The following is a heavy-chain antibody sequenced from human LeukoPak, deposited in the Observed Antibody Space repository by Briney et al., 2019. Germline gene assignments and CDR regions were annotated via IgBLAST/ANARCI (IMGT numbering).Heavy chain of an antibody. V-gene: IGHV4-59*01. J-gene: IGHJ3*02. CDR2: IYYSGST. D-gene: IGHD5-18*01. CDR1: GGSISSYY. Sequence: SETLSLTCTVSGGSISSYYWSWIRQPPGKGLEWIGYIYYSGSTNYNPSLKSRVTISVDTSKNQFSLKLSSVTAADTAVYYCARRVARSYGYDDDFDIWGQGTMVTVSS. CDR3: ARRVARSYGYDDDFDI.